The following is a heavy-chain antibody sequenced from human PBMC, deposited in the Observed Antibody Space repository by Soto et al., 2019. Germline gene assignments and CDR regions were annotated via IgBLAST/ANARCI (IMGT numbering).Heavy chain of an antibody. D-gene: IGHD3-16*01. CDR1: GYTFTSYA. CDR2: INAGNGNT. V-gene: IGHV1-3*01. J-gene: IGHJ6*02. Sequence: ASVKVSCKASGYTFTSYAMHWVRQAPGQGLEWMGWINAGNGNTKYSQKFQGRVTITRDTSAGTAYMELSSLRSEDTAVYYCAGGYYYYGMDVWGQGTTVTVSS. CDR3: AGGYYYYGMDV.